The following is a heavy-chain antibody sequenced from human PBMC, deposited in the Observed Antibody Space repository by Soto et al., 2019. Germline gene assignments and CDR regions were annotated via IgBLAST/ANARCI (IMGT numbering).Heavy chain of an antibody. Sequence: EVQLLESGGGLVQPGGSLRLSCAASGFTFSSYGMTWVRQAPGKGLEWVSTISGSGGSTYYADSVKGQFTISRDNSKNTLYLQINRLRAEDTAVYYCAKGLYSGSYFDYWGQGTLVTVSS. V-gene: IGHV3-23*01. D-gene: IGHD1-26*01. CDR3: AKGLYSGSYFDY. CDR2: ISGSGGST. J-gene: IGHJ4*02. CDR1: GFTFSSYG.